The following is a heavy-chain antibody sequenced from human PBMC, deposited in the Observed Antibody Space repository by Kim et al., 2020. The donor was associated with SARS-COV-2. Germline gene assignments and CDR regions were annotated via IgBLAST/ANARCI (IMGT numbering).Heavy chain of an antibody. J-gene: IGHJ4*02. D-gene: IGHD3-3*01. Sequence: GGSLRLSCAASGFTFSSYAMHWVRQAPGKGLEWVAVISYDGSNKYYADSVKGRFTISRDNSKNTLYLQMNSLRAEDTAVYYCARGGDDFWSGYYPPLLYWGQGGLVTV. V-gene: IGHV3-30-3*01. CDR1: GFTFSSYA. CDR2: ISYDGSNK. CDR3: ARGGDDFWSGYYPPLLY.